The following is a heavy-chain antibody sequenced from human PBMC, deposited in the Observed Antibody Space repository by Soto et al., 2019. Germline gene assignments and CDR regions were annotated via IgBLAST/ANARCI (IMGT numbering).Heavy chain of an antibody. V-gene: IGHV1-3*01. Sequence: ASVKVSCKASGYTFTSYAMHWVRQAPGQRLEWMGWINAGNGNTECSQKLQGRVTITRDTSASTAYMELSSLRSEDTAVYYCARGEYHYDRLDIWGQGTTVTVSS. CDR3: ARGEYHYDRLDI. D-gene: IGHD3-22*01. CDR1: GYTFTSYA. J-gene: IGHJ3*02. CDR2: INAGNGNT.